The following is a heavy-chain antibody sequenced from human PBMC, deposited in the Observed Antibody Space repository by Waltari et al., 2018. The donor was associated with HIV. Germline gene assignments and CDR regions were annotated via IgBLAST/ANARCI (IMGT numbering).Heavy chain of an antibody. J-gene: IGHJ4*02. CDR3: ARVAVDWSGDY. CDR1: GFTLSSYS. V-gene: IGHV3-21*02. CDR2: ISSSSSKI. D-gene: IGHD3-9*01. Sequence: EVQLVESGGGLVKPGGSLRLSCAVSGFTLSSYSMNWVRQAPGKGLEWVSSISSSSSKIYYADSVKGRFTISRDNAKNSLYLQMNSLRAEDTAVYYCARVAVDWSGDYWGQGTLVTVSS.